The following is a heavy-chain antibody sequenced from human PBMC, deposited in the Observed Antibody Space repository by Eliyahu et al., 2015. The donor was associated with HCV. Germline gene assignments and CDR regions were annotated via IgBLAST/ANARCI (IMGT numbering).Heavy chain of an antibody. CDR2: ISAYNGNT. D-gene: IGHD1-1*01. J-gene: IGHJ4*02. V-gene: IGHV1-18*01. CDR3: ARDIWETGTTRFDY. Sequence: GQGLEWMGWISAYNGNTNYAQKLQGRVTMTTDTSTSTAYMELRSLRSDDTAVYYCARDIWETGTTRFDYWGQGTLVTVSS.